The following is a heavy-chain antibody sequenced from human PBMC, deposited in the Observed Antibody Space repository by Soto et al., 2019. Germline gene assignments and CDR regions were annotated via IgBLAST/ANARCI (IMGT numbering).Heavy chain of an antibody. D-gene: IGHD3-16*01. CDR1: NGSISGSNW. J-gene: IGHJ4*02. Sequence: SETLSLTCAVSNGSISGSNWWSWVRQPPGKGLEWIGQIYHSGSTNYNPSLKSRVTISVDKSKNQFSLKLSSVTAADTAVYYCARDLRLGYFDYWSQGTLVTVPS. V-gene: IGHV4-4*02. CDR3: ARDLRLGYFDY. CDR2: IYHSGST.